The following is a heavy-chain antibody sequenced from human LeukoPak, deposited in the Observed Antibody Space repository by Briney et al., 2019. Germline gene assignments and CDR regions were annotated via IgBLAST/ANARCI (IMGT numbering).Heavy chain of an antibody. CDR3: ARCSVPADDY. D-gene: IGHD2-2*01. J-gene: IGHJ4*02. Sequence: PGGSVRLSCAASGFTFSSYCMNWVRQAPGKGLEWVSSISSSSSYIYYADSVKGRFTISRDNAKNSLYLQMNSLRAEDTAVYYCARCSVPADDYWGQGTLVTVSS. CDR1: GFTFSSYC. CDR2: ISSSSSYI. V-gene: IGHV3-21*01.